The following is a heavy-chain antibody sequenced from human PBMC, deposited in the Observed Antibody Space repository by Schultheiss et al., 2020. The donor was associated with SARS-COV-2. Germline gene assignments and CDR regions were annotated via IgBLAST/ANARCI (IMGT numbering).Heavy chain of an antibody. Sequence: SQTLSLTCAISGDSVSSNSAAWNWIRQSPSRGLEWLGRTYYRSKWYNDYAVSVKSRITINPDTSKNQFSLQLNSVTPEDTAVYYCARSTPHEWLLGYYYGMDVWGQGTTVTVSS. CDR1: GDSVSSNSAA. CDR3: ARSTPHEWLLGYYYGMDV. CDR2: TYYRSKWYN. V-gene: IGHV6-1*01. J-gene: IGHJ6*02. D-gene: IGHD3-3*01.